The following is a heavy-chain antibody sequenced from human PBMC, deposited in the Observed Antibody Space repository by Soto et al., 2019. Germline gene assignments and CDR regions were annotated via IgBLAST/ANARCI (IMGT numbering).Heavy chain of an antibody. CDR3: ARAGRSDPCSSSWGYYYYGMDV. J-gene: IGHJ6*02. CDR2: TYYRSKWYN. Sequence: PSQGPSLTCVIPRDIVSSNSAAWNWTRQSPSRGLEWLGRTYYRSKWYNDYAVSVRSRITINPDTSKNQFSLQLNSVTPEDTAVYYCARAGRSDPCSSSWGYYYYGMDVWVQGTTVTVSS. V-gene: IGHV6-1*01. CDR1: RDIVSSNSAA. D-gene: IGHD6-13*01.